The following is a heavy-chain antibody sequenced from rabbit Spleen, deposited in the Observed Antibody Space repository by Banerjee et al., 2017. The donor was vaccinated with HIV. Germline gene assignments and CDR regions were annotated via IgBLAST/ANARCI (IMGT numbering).Heavy chain of an antibody. CDR1: GFSLNYRYV. D-gene: IGHD1-1*01. CDR2: INTSSGSS. V-gene: IGHV1S45*01. CDR3: ARDLAAVIGWNFNL. J-gene: IGHJ4*01. Sequence: QEQLEESGGDLVKPEGSLTLTCTASGFSLNYRYVMCWVRQAPGKGLEWIGCINTSSGSSVYATWAKGRFTISKTSWTTVTLQMTSLTAADTATYFCARDLAAVIGWNFNLWGQGTLVTVS.